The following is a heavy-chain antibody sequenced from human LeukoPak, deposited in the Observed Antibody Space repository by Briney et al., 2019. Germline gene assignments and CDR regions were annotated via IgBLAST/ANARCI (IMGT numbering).Heavy chain of an antibody. Sequence: SETLSLTCTVSGGSINSATYYWGWIRQPPGKGLEWIGTIYSSGSTSYTPSLESRVTMSVDTSENQFFLKLTSVTAADTAVYYCARALAYCAGNCVTDYFDYWGQGALVTVSS. CDR2: IYSSGST. CDR3: ARALAYCAGNCVTDYFDY. V-gene: IGHV4-39*01. J-gene: IGHJ4*02. CDR1: GGSINSATYY. D-gene: IGHD2-21*01.